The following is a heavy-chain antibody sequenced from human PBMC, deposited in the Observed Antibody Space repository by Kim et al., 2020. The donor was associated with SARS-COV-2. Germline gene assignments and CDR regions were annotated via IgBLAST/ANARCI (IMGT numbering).Heavy chain of an antibody. J-gene: IGHJ3*01. CDR1: GFMFNIFS. CDR2: ITGSGST. V-gene: IGHV3-23*01. Sequence: GGSLRLSCAASGFMFNIFSMGWVRQAPGKGLECVSAITGSGSTYYADSVRGRFTISRDNSKNILYLQMNSLRAEDTALYYCARRVEGAFNFWGQGTGVT. CDR3: ARRVEGAFNF.